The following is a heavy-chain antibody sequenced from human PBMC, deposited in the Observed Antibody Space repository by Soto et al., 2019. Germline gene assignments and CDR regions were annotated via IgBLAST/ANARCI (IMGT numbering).Heavy chain of an antibody. CDR3: ARELTTVPYYYYYGMDV. D-gene: IGHD4-4*01. CDR1: GYTFTSYY. CDR2: ISAYNGNT. V-gene: IGHV1-18*04. J-gene: IGHJ6*02. Sequence: ASVKVSCKASGYTFTSYYMHWVRQAPGQGLEWMGWISAYNGNTNYAQKLQGRVTMTTDTSTSTAYMELRSLRSDDTAVYYCARELTTVPYYYYYGMDVWGQGTTVTVSS.